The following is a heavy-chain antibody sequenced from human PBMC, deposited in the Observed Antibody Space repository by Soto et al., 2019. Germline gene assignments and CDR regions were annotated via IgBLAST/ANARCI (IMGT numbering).Heavy chain of an antibody. CDR2: IYYSGST. Sequence: NPSETLSLTCTVSGVSISSYYWSWIRQPPGKGLEWIGYIYYSGSTNYNPSLKSRVTISVDTSKNQSSLKLSSVTAADTAVYYCARDPYDILSRHHYGMEVWGQGTTVSLSS. J-gene: IGHJ6*01. CDR1: GVSISSYY. V-gene: IGHV4-59*01. D-gene: IGHD3-9*01. CDR3: ARDPYDILSRHHYGMEV.